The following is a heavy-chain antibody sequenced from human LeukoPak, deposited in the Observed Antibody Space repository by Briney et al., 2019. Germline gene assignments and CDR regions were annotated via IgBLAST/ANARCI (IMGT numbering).Heavy chain of an antibody. V-gene: IGHV4-59*01. CDR3: ARGYAYGPNYYFDY. CDR1: GGSISNYY. J-gene: IGHJ4*02. D-gene: IGHD5-18*01. Sequence: SETLSLXCSFSGGSISNYYWSWVRQPPGKALEWIGYIYYSGSTDYNPSLKSRVTISIDTSKNHFSLRLSSVTAADTASYYCARGYAYGPNYYFDYWGQGTLVTVSS. CDR2: IYYSGST.